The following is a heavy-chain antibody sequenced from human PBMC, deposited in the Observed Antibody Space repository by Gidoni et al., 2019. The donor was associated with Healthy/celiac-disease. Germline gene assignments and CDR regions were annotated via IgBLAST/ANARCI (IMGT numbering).Heavy chain of an antibody. D-gene: IGHD2-15*01. CDR2: IRYDGSNK. V-gene: IGHV3-30*02. J-gene: IGHJ4*02. Sequence: QVQLVESGGGVVQPGGSLRLACAASGFPFSSYGMHWVRQAPGTGLEWVAFIRYDGSNKYYADSVKGRFTISRDNSKNTLYLQMNSLRAEDTAVYYCAKVPPKRAAPSGYWGQGTLVTVSS. CDR3: AKVPPKRAAPSGY. CDR1: GFPFSSYG.